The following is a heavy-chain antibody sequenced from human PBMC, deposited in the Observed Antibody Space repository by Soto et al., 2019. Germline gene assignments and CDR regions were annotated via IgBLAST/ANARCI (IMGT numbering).Heavy chain of an antibody. J-gene: IGHJ4*02. CDR2: IYYTGST. CDR3: ARDCSGGACYPASFDY. V-gene: IGHV4-4*07. CDR1: AGSISTYH. D-gene: IGHD2-15*01. Sequence: SETLSLTCSVSAGSISTYHWSWIRQPAGKGLEWIVRIYYTGSTDYNPSLKSRVTMSVDTSKNQFSLKVSSVTAADTAVYYCARDCSGGACYPASFDYWGQGTLVTVSS.